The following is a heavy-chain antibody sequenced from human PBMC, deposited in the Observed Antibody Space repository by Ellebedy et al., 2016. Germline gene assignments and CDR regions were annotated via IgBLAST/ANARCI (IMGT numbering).Heavy chain of an antibody. CDR2: ISWNSGRI. Sequence: SLKISXAASGFTFDDYAMHWVRQAPGKGLEWVSGISWNSGRIGYADSVKGRFTISRDNAKNSLYVQMNSLRDEDTGLYYCVKDLERFGLVAGRSDAFDMWGQGTMVTVSS. V-gene: IGHV3-9*01. CDR3: VKDLERFGLVAGRSDAFDM. CDR1: GFTFDDYA. D-gene: IGHD3-3*01. J-gene: IGHJ3*02.